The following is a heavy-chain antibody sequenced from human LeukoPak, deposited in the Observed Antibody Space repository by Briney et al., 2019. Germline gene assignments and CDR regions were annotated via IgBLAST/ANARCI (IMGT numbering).Heavy chain of an antibody. CDR2: ISAYSGNT. CDR1: GYIFINYG. J-gene: IGHJ2*01. D-gene: IGHD4-17*01. V-gene: IGHV1-18*01. CDR3: ARYGDYAPRYFDL. Sequence: ASVKVSCKASGYIFINYGICWVRQAPGQGLEWMGWISAYSGNTKYAQKFQGRLTMITDTSTSTAYMDLRSPRSDDTAVYYCARYGDYAPRYFDLWGRGTLVTVSS.